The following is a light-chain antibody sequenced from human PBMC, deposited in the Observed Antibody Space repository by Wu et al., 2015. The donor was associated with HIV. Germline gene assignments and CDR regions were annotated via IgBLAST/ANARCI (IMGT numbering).Light chain of an antibody. CDR3: QQTYRSPGS. Sequence: DIQMTQSPSLLSASVGDRVTLTCRASQNINNYLNWYQQKPGKAPTLLVYEASSLHSGVPSRFTASGSRTEFTLTITSLQPEDLATYYCQQTYRSPGSFGLGDQVRRS. V-gene: IGKV1-39*01. J-gene: IGKJ2*03. CDR2: EAS. CDR1: QNINNY.